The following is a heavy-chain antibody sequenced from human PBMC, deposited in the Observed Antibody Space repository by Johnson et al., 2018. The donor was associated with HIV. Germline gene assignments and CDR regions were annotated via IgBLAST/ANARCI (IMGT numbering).Heavy chain of an antibody. CDR3: AKDTYYDSSGWGAFDI. CDR2: IRWNSGSI. D-gene: IGHD3-22*01. CDR1: GFTFDDYA. V-gene: IGHV3-9*01. J-gene: IGHJ3*02. Sequence: VQLVESGGGLVQPGRSLRLSCAASGFTFDDYAMHWVRQAPGKGLEWVSSIRWNSGSIGYADSVKGRFTISRDNAKNSLYLQMNSLRAEDTALYYCAKDTYYDSSGWGAFDIWGQGTMVTVSS.